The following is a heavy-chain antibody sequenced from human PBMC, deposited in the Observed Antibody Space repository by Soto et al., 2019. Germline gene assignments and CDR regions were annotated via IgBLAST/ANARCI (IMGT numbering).Heavy chain of an antibody. J-gene: IGHJ3*02. Sequence: QVQLVQSGAEVKKPGSSVKVSCKASGGTFSTSSINWVRQAPGQRPEWMGNILPIFGTADYAQKFQGRVTNSADKSNKTAYMELRNLLSEDTAVYYCGRGHEYGCYSDAFDIWGQGTVGTGSS. CDR3: GRGHEYGCYSDAFDI. D-gene: IGHD3-22*01. CDR1: GGTFSTSS. CDR2: ILPIFGTA. V-gene: IGHV1-69*14.